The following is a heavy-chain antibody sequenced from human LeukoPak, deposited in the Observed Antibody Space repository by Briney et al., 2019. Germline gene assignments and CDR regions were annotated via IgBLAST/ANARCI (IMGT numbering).Heavy chain of an antibody. CDR2: ISAYNGNT. Sequence: ASVKVSCKASGYTFTSYGISWVRQAPGQGLEWMGWISAYNGNTNYAQKLQGRVTMTTDTSTSTAYMELRSLRSDDTAVYYCARDRRYYYDSSGYNNWFDPWGQGTLVTVSS. V-gene: IGHV1-18*01. CDR1: GYTFTSYG. D-gene: IGHD3-22*01. CDR3: ARDRRYYYDSSGYNNWFDP. J-gene: IGHJ5*02.